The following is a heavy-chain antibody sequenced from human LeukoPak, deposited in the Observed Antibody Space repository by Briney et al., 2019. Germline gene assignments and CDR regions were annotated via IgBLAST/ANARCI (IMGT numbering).Heavy chain of an antibody. Sequence: ETLSLTCTVSGGSVSSGGYYWSWIRQPPGKGLEWLGYIYYSGSTNYNPSLKSRVTISVDTSKNQFSLKLSSVTAADTAMYYCARDNLNYGDYYYYYYGMDVWGQGTTVTVSS. CDR1: GGSVSSGGYY. V-gene: IGHV4-61*08. CDR3: ARDNLNYGDYYYYYYGMDV. J-gene: IGHJ6*02. CDR2: IYYSGST. D-gene: IGHD4-17*01.